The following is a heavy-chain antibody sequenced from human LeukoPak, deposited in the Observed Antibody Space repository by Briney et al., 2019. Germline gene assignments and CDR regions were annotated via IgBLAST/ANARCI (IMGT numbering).Heavy chain of an antibody. D-gene: IGHD2-8*01. CDR1: GFTISSYA. V-gene: IGHV3-23*01. J-gene: IGHJ4*02. CDR2: ISGSGSST. Sequence: GGSLRLSCAASGFTISSYAVNWVRQAPGKGLEWVSAISGSGSSTYYADSVKGRFTISRDSSKNTVHLQMNTLRAEDTAVYYCAKAAVPGTKYYIDYWGQGTLVTVSS. CDR3: AKAAVPGTKYYIDY.